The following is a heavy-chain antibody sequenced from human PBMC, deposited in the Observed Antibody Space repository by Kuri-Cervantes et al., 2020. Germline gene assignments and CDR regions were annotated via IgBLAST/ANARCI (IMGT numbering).Heavy chain of an antibody. D-gene: IGHD2-15*01. J-gene: IGHJ4*02. V-gene: IGHV3-21*01. CDR2: ISSSSSYI. CDR1: GFTFSSYA. Sequence: GESLKISCAASGFTFSSYAMSWVRQAPGKGLEWVSSISSSSSYIYYADSVKGRFTISRDNAKNSLYLQMNSLRAEDTAVYYCARDCLGPSPFGGGSCYYFDYWGQGTLVTVSS. CDR3: ARDCLGPSPFGGGSCYYFDY.